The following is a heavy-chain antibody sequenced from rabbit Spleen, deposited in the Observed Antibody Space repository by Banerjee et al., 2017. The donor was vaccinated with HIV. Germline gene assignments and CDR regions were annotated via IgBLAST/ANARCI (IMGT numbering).Heavy chain of an antibody. CDR1: GFSFSDRDV. CDR2: INASTGKP. D-gene: IGHD6-1*01. J-gene: IGHJ4*01. V-gene: IGHV1S40*01. Sequence: QSLEESGGGLVQPEGSLTLTCKASGFSFSDRDVMCWVRQAPGKGLQWIACINASTGKPVYATWAKGRFTISRTSSTTVTLQMTSLTAADTATYFCARGAGFDGRGRATELALWGPGTLVTVS. CDR3: ARGAGFDGRGRATELAL.